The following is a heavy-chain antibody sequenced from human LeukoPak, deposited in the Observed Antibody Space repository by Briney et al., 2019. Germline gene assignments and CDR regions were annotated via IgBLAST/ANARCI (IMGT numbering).Heavy chain of an antibody. D-gene: IGHD1-1*01. J-gene: IGHJ5*02. CDR1: GDSINSYS. CDR2: IYGSGST. CDR3: ARRVVEARPSSERNWLDP. Sequence: SETLSLTCIVSGDSINSYSWNWIRQSPEKGLEWIGRIYGSGSTMYNPSLRSRVTLLVDTSNNQFSLKWSSVTAADTAIYYCARRVVEARPSSERNWLDPWGQGTLVTVSP. V-gene: IGHV4-59*08.